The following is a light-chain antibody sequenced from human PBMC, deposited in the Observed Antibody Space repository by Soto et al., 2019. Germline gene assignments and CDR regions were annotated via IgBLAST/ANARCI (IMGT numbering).Light chain of an antibody. CDR3: QQLNSYPLT. Sequence: DLPLTQSPSFLSASVGDRVTITCRASQGISSYLAWYQQKPGKAPKLLIYAASTLQSGVPSRFRGSGSVTAFTLTISSLQPEDCATYYCQQLNSYPLTFGPGTKVDIK. V-gene: IGKV1-9*01. J-gene: IGKJ3*01. CDR1: QGISSY. CDR2: AAS.